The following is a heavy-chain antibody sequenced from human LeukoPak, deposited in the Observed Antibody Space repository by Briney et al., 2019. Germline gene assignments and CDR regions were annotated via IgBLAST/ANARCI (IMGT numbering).Heavy chain of an antibody. Sequence: ASVKVSCKASGYTFTGYYMHWVRQAPGQGLEWMGWINPNSGVTDYAQKFQGRITMTRDTSISTAYMELNRLTSDDTAVYYCAREFAAAGANWFDPWGQGTLVTVSS. J-gene: IGHJ5*02. CDR1: GYTFTGYY. CDR2: INPNSGVT. V-gene: IGHV1-2*02. CDR3: AREFAAAGANWFDP. D-gene: IGHD6-13*01.